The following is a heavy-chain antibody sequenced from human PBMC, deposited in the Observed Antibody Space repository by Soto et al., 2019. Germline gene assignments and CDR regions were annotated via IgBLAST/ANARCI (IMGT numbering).Heavy chain of an antibody. J-gene: IGHJ5*01. V-gene: IGHV1-8*01. CDR2: MTPDSGDT. CDR1: GHTLASYD. Sequence: QVQLVQSGAEVRKPGASVKVSCTASGHTLASYDINWVRQATGQGLEWMGWMTPDSGDTGYAQKFHGRVTMTWDTSITTAYRELSSVRSDDTAVYYCARAPFYGWFDSLGQGTQVTVSS. D-gene: IGHD3-16*01. CDR3: ARAPFYGWFDS.